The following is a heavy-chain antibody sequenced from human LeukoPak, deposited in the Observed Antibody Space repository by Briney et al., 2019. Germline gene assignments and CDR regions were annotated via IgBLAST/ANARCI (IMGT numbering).Heavy chain of an antibody. CDR2: ISGSGGTT. V-gene: IGHV3-23*01. J-gene: IGHJ4*02. CDR1: GFTFSSYA. D-gene: IGHD3-10*01. Sequence: GGSLRLSCAASGFTFSSYAMSWVRQAPGKGLEWVSAISGSGGTTYYADSVKGRFTISRDNSKNTLYLQMNSLRAEDTAVYYCATHWAAGGLLYYFDYWGQGTLVTVSS. CDR3: ATHWAAGGLLYYFDY.